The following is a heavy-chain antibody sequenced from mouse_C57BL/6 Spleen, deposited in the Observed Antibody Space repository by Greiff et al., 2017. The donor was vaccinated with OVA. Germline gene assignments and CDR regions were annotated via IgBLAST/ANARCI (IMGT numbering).Heavy chain of an antibody. CDR2: INPKNGGT. V-gene: IGHV1-26*01. Sequence: VQLQQSGPELVKPGASVKISCKASGYTFTDYYMNWVKQSHGQSLEWIGDINPKNGGTNYNQKFKGKATLTVDKSSSTAYMELRSLTSEDSAVYYCARGGSAGYVAMDYWGQGTSVTVSS. J-gene: IGHJ4*01. CDR1: GYTFTDYY. CDR3: ARGGSAGYVAMDY. D-gene: IGHD3-2*02.